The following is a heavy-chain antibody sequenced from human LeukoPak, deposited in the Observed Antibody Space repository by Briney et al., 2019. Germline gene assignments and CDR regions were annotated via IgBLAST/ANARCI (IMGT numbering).Heavy chain of an antibody. V-gene: IGHV3-53*01. Sequence: GRSLRLSCAASGFTFSSYAMHWVRQAPGKGLEWVSVIYSGGSTHYADSVKGRFTISRDNSKNTVYIQMNSLRAEDTAVYYCARTRYYYYGMDVWGQGTTVTVSS. CDR1: GFTFSSYA. CDR3: ARTRYYYYGMDV. CDR2: IYSGGST. J-gene: IGHJ6*02.